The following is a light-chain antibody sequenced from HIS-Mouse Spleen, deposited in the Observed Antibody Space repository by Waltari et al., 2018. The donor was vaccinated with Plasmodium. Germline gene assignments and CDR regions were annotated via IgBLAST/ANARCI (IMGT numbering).Light chain of an antibody. J-gene: IGLJ2*01. CDR2: KDS. V-gene: IGLV3-27*01. CDR3: YSAADNNVV. CDR1: VLATKY. Sequence: SYELTQPSSVSVSPGQTARITCSGDVLATKYARWFQQKPGQAPGLVIYKDSERPSGIPERFSGSSAGTTVTLTISGAQVEDEADYYCYSAADNNVVFGGGTKLTVL.